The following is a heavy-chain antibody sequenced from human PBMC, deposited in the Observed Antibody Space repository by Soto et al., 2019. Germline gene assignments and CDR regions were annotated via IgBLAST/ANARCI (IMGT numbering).Heavy chain of an antibody. J-gene: IGHJ4*02. Sequence: GGSLRLSCAASGFTFSSYGMHWVRQAPGKGLEWVAVIWYDGSNKYYADSVKGRFTISRDNSKNTLYLQMNSLRAEDTAVYYCARDIRALYYYDSTSPGIDYWGQGTLVTVSS. CDR2: IWYDGSNK. CDR3: ARDIRALYYYDSTSPGIDY. D-gene: IGHD3-22*01. V-gene: IGHV3-33*01. CDR1: GFTFSSYG.